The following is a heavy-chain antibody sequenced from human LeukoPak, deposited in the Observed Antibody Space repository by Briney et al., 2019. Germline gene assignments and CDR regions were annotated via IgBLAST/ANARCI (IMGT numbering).Heavy chain of an antibody. V-gene: IGHV3-30*02. CDR2: IRYDGSNK. CDR1: GFTFSSYG. J-gene: IGHJ4*02. Sequence: GGSLRLSCAASGFTFSSYGMHWVRQAPGKGLEWVAFIRYDGSNKYYADSVKGRFTISRDNSKNTLYLQMNSLRAEDTAVYYCARLPNHDNSGHYLFDHWGQGTLVGVSS. CDR3: ARLPNHDNSGHYLFDH. D-gene: IGHD3-22*01.